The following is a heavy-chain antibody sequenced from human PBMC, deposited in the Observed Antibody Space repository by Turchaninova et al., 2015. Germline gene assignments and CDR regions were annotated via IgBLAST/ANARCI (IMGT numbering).Heavy chain of an antibody. CDR1: GFTFSNYG. CDR2: IWHDGSNQ. V-gene: IGHV3-33*01. J-gene: IGHJ4*02. CDR3: ASSSCLGGGCYSSYFDY. Sequence: QVQLVESGGGVVHHGRPLRLSCGASGFTFSNYGMHGVSQAPGKGLEWVATIWHDGSNQYYAEAVKGRFTISRDNSKNTLYLQMNSLSADDTALYYCASSSCLGGGCYSSYFDYWGQGTLITVSS. D-gene: IGHD2-15*01.